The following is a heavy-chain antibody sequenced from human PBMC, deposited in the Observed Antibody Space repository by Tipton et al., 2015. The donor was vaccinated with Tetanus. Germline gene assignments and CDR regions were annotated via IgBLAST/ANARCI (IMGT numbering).Heavy chain of an antibody. CDR2: IGTAGDT. Sequence: SLRLSCAASGFTFSSYDMHWVRQATGKGLEWVSAIGTAGDTYYPGSVKGRFTISRENAKNSLYLQMNSLRAGDTAVYYCARAVYGGNFDLWGRGTLVTVSS. CDR1: GFTFSSYD. CDR3: ARAVYGGNFDL. J-gene: IGHJ2*01. D-gene: IGHD4-23*01. V-gene: IGHV3-13*01.